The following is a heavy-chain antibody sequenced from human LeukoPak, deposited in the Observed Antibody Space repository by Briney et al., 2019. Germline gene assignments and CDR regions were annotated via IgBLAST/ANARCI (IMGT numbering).Heavy chain of an antibody. J-gene: IGHJ4*02. Sequence: GASVTVSCKASGYTFTVYYMHWVRQAPGQGLEWMGWINPNSGGTNYAQKFQGRVTMTRDTSISTAYMELSRLRSDDTAVYYCARNKITMVRGAYWGLGYWGQGTLVTVSS. CDR2: INPNSGGT. CDR1: GYTFTVYY. CDR3: ARNKITMVRGAYWGLGY. D-gene: IGHD3-10*01. V-gene: IGHV1-2*02.